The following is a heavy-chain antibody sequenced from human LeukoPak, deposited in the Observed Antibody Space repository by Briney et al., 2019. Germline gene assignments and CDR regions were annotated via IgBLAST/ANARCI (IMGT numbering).Heavy chain of an antibody. CDR1: GYTFTDYG. CDR3: SREIPSNWYYLDS. CDR2: ISGYNGDT. Sequence: ASVKVSCKTSGYTFTDYGITWVRQAPGQGLEWMGWISGYNGDTNYARKLQGRVTMTTDTSTSTANMQLRSLRSDGTAVCCSREIPSNWYYLDSWGQGTLITVSS. D-gene: IGHD1-20*01. J-gene: IGHJ4*02. V-gene: IGHV1-18*01.